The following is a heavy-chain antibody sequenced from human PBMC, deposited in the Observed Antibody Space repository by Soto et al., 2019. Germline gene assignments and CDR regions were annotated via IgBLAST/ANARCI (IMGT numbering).Heavy chain of an antibody. D-gene: IGHD6-19*01. CDR1: GGSISSSSYY. J-gene: IGHJ4*02. CDR3: ARHSSGRAPTFDY. CDR2: IYYSGST. Sequence: SETLSLTCTVSGGSISSSSYYWGWIRQPPGKGLEWIGSIYYSGSTYYNPSLKSRVTISVDTSKNQFSLKLSSVTAADTAVYYCARHSSGRAPTFDYWGQGTLVTVSS. V-gene: IGHV4-39*01.